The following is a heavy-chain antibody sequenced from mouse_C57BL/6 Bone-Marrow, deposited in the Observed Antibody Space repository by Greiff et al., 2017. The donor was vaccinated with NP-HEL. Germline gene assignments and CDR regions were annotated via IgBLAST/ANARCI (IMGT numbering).Heavy chain of an antibody. CDR3: ARVRWLLLFAY. CDR2: IYPRDGST. Sequence: LQESGPELVKPGASVKLSCKASGYTFTSYDINWVKRRPGRGLEWIGWIYPRDGSTKYNEKFKGKATLTEETSSSTADMELHSLSSEDSAFYFCARVRWLLLFAYWGQGTLVTVSA. CDR1: GYTFTSYD. V-gene: IGHV1-85*01. D-gene: IGHD2-3*01. J-gene: IGHJ3*01.